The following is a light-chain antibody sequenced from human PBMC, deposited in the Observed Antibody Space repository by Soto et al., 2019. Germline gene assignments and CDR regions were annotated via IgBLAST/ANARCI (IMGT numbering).Light chain of an antibody. V-gene: IGKV3-20*01. CDR2: GAS. Sequence: EIVLTQSPGTLSLSPGERATISCWASQSVSSSSLAWYQQMPGQAPRPLIYGASARATGIPDRFSGSGSGADFTLTISRLEPVDFAVYSCHQYGTSPCTFGEGTTVDIK. CDR3: HQYGTSPCT. CDR1: QSVSSSS. J-gene: IGKJ1*01.